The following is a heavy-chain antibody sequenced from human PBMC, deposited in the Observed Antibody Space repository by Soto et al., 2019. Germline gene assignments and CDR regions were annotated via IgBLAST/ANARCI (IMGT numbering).Heavy chain of an antibody. CDR1: GFTFSSYG. Sequence: QVQLVESGGGVVQPGRSLRLSCAASGFTFSSYGMHWVRQAPGKGLEWVAVIWYDGSNKYYADSVKGRFTISRDNSKNTLYLQMNSLRAEDTAVYYCARDKAVEYLGDNWFDPWGQGTLVTVSS. J-gene: IGHJ5*02. D-gene: IGHD3-9*01. CDR2: IWYDGSNK. CDR3: ARDKAVEYLGDNWFDP. V-gene: IGHV3-33*01.